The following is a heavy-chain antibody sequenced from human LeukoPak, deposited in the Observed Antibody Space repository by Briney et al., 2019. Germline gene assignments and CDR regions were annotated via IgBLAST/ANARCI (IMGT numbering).Heavy chain of an antibody. CDR2: IDPNGRYT. D-gene: IGHD6-19*01. V-gene: IGHV3-74*01. CDR1: GFTFSNHY. Sequence: GGSLKLSCAASGFTFSNHYMHWVRQAPGKGLVSVSRIDPNGRYTSYADSVKGRFTISRDNAKNTLYLQMNTLGAEDTALYYCVRGSTDWNGMDVWGQGTTVTVSS. J-gene: IGHJ6*02. CDR3: VRGSTDWNGMDV.